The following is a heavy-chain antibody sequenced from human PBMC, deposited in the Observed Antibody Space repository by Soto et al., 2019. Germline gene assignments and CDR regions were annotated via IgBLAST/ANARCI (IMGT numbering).Heavy chain of an antibody. V-gene: IGHV1-18*01. Sequence: ASVKVSCKASGYTFTSYGISWVRQAPGQGLEWMGWISAYNGNTNYAQKLQGRVTMTTDTSTSTAYMELMSLRSDDTAVYYCAKSIAAVAEFDPWGQGTLVTVSS. CDR2: ISAYNGNT. CDR1: GYTFTSYG. D-gene: IGHD6-6*01. J-gene: IGHJ5*02. CDR3: AKSIAAVAEFDP.